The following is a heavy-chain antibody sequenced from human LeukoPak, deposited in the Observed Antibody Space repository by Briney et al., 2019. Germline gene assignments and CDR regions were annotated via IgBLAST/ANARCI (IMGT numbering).Heavy chain of an antibody. CDR2: IIPIFGTA. J-gene: IGHJ5*02. CDR1: GGTFSSYA. V-gene: IGHV1-69*01. CDR3: ARDGTAGTSLYNWFDP. Sequence: ASVKVSCKASGGTFSSYAISWVRQAPGQGLEWMGGIIPIFGTANYAQKFQGRVTITADESTSTAHMELSSLRSEDTAVYYCARDGTAGTSLYNWFDPWGQGTLVTVSS. D-gene: IGHD2-2*01.